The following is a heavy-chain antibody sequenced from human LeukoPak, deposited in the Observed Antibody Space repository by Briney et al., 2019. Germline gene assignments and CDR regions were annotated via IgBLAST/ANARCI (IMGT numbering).Heavy chain of an antibody. CDR1: GFTFRSYE. CDR3: ARGPPFHDYVWGSYRQTWHPLGY. D-gene: IGHD3-16*02. Sequence: QPGGSLRLSCAASGFTFRSYEMNWVRQAPGKGLEWVSYIGTSGSTINYADSVKGRFTISRDNAKNSLYLQMNSLRVEDTAVYYCARGPPFHDYVWGSYRQTWHPLGYWGQGTLSPSPQ. V-gene: IGHV3-48*03. CDR2: IGTSGSTI. J-gene: IGHJ4*02.